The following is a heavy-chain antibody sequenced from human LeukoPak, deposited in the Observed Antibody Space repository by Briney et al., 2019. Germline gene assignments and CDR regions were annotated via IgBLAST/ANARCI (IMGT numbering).Heavy chain of an antibody. CDR1: GGSISSYY. CDR2: ISGSGGST. Sequence: PSETLSLTCTVSGGSISSYYWSWIRQPPGKGLEWVSAISGSGGSTYYADSVKGRFTISRDNSKNTLYLQMNSLRAEDTAVYYCEKSPGRVVPAAPAPRDYYYMDVWGKGTTVTVSS. J-gene: IGHJ6*03. CDR3: EKSPGRVVPAAPAPRDYYYMDV. D-gene: IGHD2-2*01. V-gene: IGHV3-23*01.